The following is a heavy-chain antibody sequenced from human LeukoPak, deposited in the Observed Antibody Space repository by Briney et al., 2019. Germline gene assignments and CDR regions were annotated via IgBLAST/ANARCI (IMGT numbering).Heavy chain of an antibody. CDR1: GFTFSDYC. CDR3: ARDGFITMVRGVMDY. D-gene: IGHD3-10*01. CDR2: ISSSGSTI. Sequence: GGSLRLSYAASGFTFSDYCMSWIRQAPGKGLEWVSYISSSGSTIYYADSVKGRFTISRDNAKNSLYLQMNSLRAEDTAVYYCARDGFITMVRGVMDYWGQGTLVTVSS. J-gene: IGHJ4*02. V-gene: IGHV3-11*04.